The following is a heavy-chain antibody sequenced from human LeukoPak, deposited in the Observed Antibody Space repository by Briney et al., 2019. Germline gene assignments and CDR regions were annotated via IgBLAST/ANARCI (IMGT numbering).Heavy chain of an antibody. D-gene: IGHD1-1*01. J-gene: IGHJ1*01. CDR2: FSGGGDNT. CDR1: GFTFSRYA. CDR3: AKPVDGASVQRYFQH. Sequence: GSLLLPSAAPGFTFSRYAMSWVRPAPGKGLEWVSAFSGGGDNTYYADSVRGRFTISRDNSKNTLFLQMNSLRAEDTAIYYCAKPVDGASVQRYFQHWGQGTLVTVSS. V-gene: IGHV3-23*01.